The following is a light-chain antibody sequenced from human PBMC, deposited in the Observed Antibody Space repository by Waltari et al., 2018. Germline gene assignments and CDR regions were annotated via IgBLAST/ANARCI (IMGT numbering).Light chain of an antibody. CDR1: SSDVGGYNY. V-gene: IGLV2-14*01. Sequence: QSALTQPASVSGSPGQSITISCTGTSSDVGGYNYVSWYQQHPGNAPKLMIYEVSNRPSGVSNRFSGSKSGNTASMTISGLQAEDEADYYCSSYTSSRHVVFGGGTKLAVL. CDR3: SSYTSSRHVV. CDR2: EVS. J-gene: IGLJ2*01.